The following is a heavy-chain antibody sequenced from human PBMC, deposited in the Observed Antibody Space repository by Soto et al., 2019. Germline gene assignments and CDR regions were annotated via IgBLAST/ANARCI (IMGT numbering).Heavy chain of an antibody. V-gene: IGHV1-69*01. CDR1: GGTFSNFG. D-gene: IGHD3-16*02. Sequence: QVQLVQSGAEVKKPGSSVKVSCKASGGTFSNFGISWVRQAPGQGLEWMGGIIPSFDAAIYAQKFQGRVIITADGSTRTAYMDLISLRSEDTAVYYCARDESDDYVWGGYRSWGQGTPVTVSS. J-gene: IGHJ5*02. CDR3: ARDESDDYVWGGYRS. CDR2: IIPSFDAA.